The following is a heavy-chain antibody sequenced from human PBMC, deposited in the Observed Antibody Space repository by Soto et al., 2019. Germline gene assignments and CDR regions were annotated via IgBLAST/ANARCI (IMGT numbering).Heavy chain of an antibody. Sequence: PSETLSLTCSVSRGSMRPYYWSWIRQPPGKGLEWIGYVYHSGRTRYSPSFKSRVTISVDTSKKQFALRLNSVTAADTAVYYCARQGGDYYDSATYDTKYFDVWGHGTLVTVSS. CDR3: ARQGGDYYDSATYDTKYFDV. D-gene: IGHD3-22*01. CDR2: VYHSGRT. CDR1: RGSMRPYY. V-gene: IGHV4-59*08. J-gene: IGHJ4*01.